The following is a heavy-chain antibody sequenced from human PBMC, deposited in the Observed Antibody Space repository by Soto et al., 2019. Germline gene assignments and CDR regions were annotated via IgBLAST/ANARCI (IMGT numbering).Heavy chain of an antibody. V-gene: IGHV1-18*01. J-gene: IGHJ4*02. CDR3: ARGGTRIDY. CDR1: GYTFTNFG. CDR2: ISAYNGNT. D-gene: IGHD3-16*01. Sequence: QVQLVQSGAEVKKPGASVKVSCKASGYTFTNFGISWVRQAPGQGLEWMGWISAYNGNTDYAQKFXGRVTMTTDTSTRPAYMEVRSLRCDGTAVYYCARGGTRIDYWGQGTLVTVSS.